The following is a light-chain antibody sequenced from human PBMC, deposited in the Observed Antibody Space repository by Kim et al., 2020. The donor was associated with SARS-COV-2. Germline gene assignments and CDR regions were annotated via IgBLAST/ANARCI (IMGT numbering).Light chain of an antibody. J-gene: IGLJ3*02. CDR3: CSSAGSYTWV. CDR2: HVT. CDR1: NSDVGAYNF. Sequence: GQSVPISCTGTNSDVGAYNFVSWFQQHPGKAPKLIIYHVTKRPSGVPNRFSASKSGNTASLTISGLQAEDEADYYCCSSAGSYTWVFGGGTKLTVL. V-gene: IGLV2-11*03.